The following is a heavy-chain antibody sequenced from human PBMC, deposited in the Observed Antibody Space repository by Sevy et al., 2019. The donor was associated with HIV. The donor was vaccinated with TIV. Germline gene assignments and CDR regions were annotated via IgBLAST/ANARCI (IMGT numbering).Heavy chain of an antibody. CDR3: ATHAGIAAAGRVFDY. V-gene: IGHV3-72*01. J-gene: IGHJ4*02. D-gene: IGHD6-13*01. Sequence: GGSLRLSCAASGFTFSDHYMEWVRQAPGKGLEWVGRTRNKADSYTTEYAESVKGRFNISRDDSKNSLYLQMNSLKTEDTAVYYCATHAGIAAAGRVFDYWGQGSLVTVSS. CDR2: TRNKADSYTT. CDR1: GFTFSDHY.